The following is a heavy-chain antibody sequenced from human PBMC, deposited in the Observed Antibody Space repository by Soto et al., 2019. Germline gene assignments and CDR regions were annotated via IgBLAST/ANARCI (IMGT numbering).Heavy chain of an antibody. CDR3: AKDMKWGGMTTIHYFDS. V-gene: IGHV3-9*01. J-gene: IGHJ4*02. Sequence: GGSRRLSCAASGFTVDDYAMHWVRPAPGKGLEWVSGISWNSETIDYADSVKGRFTISRDNAKSSLFLQMNSLRPDDTALYYCAKDMKWGGMTTIHYFDSWGQGTLVTVS. D-gene: IGHD4-17*01. CDR1: GFTVDDYA. CDR2: ISWNSETI.